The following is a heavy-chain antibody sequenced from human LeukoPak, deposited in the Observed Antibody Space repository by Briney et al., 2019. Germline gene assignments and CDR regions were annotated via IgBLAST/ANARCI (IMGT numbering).Heavy chain of an antibody. CDR2: ISWNSGSI. J-gene: IGHJ4*02. CDR1: GFTFDDYA. V-gene: IGHV3-9*01. CDR3: AKDRHYDILTGYTS. Sequence: GGSLRLSCSASGFTFDDYAMHWVRQAPGKGLEWVSGISWNSGSIGYADSVKGRFTISRDNAKNSLYLQMNSLRAEDTALYYCAKDRHYDILTGYTSWGQGTLVTVSS. D-gene: IGHD3-9*01.